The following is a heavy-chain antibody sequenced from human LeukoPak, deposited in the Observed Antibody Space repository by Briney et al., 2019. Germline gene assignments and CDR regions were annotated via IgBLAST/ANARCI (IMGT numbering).Heavy chain of an antibody. V-gene: IGHV1-18*01. CDR1: GYTFTSYG. CDR2: ISAYNGNT. J-gene: IGHJ6*03. CDR3: ARGGPPGYYYDYYMDV. Sequence: ASVKVSCKASGYTFTSYGISWVRQAPGQGLEWMGWISAYNGNTNYAQKLQGRVTMTTDTSTSTAYMELRSLRSDDTAVYFCARGGPPGYYYDYYMDVWGKGTTVTISS.